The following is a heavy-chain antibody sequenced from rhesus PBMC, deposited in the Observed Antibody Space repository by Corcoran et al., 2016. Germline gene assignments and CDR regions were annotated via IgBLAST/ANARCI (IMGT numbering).Heavy chain of an antibody. CDR1: GGSISSSY. CDR3: VRGRGSSGWYSGYFDY. CDR2: IYGSGSST. V-gene: IGHV4-169*01. J-gene: IGHJ4*01. Sequence: QLQLQESGPGLVKPSETLSVTCAVSGGSISSSYWSWIRQAPGKGLEWIGYIYGSGSSTNYHPSLKSRVPLSVDTSKNQFSLKLSSVTAADTAVYYCVRGRGSSGWYSGYFDYWGQGVLVTVSS. D-gene: IGHD6-31*01.